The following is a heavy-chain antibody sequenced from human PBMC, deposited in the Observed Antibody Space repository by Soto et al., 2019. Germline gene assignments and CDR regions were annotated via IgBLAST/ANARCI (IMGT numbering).Heavy chain of an antibody. CDR3: AKDTYSRSWYF. Sequence: EVQLLESGGDLVQPGGSLRLSCAASGFTFTNYLMTWVRQAPGKGLEWVSSIDKSGGDTYYADSVKGRFTISRDKSKNTLSLQMNGLSAEDTALYYCAKDTYSRSWYFWGQGTLVTVSS. V-gene: IGHV3-23*05. CDR1: GFTFTNYL. CDR2: IDKSGGDT. J-gene: IGHJ4*02. D-gene: IGHD2-2*01.